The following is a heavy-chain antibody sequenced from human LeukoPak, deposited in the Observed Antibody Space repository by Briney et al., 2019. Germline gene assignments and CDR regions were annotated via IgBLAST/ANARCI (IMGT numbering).Heavy chain of an antibody. D-gene: IGHD2-15*01. J-gene: IGHJ4*02. CDR1: GGSISSGGYS. CDR3: ARAKDGPYYFDY. Sequence: SQTLSLTCAVSGGSISSGGYSWSWIRQPPGKGLEWIGYIYHSGSTYYSPSLKSRVTISVDRSKNQFSLKLSSVTAADTAVYYCARAKDGPYYFDYWGQGTLVTVSS. CDR2: IYHSGST. V-gene: IGHV4-30-2*01.